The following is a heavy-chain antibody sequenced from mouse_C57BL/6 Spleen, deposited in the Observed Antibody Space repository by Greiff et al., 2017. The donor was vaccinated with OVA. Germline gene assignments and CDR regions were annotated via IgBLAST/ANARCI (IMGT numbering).Heavy chain of an antibody. J-gene: IGHJ2*01. CDR3: ARRYYDYDGYYFDD. CDR2: INPNNGGT. Sequence: VQLQQSGPELVKPGASVKISCKASGYTFTDYYMNWVKQSHGKSLEWIGDINPNNGGTSYNQKFKGKATLTVDKSSSTAYMELRSLTSEDSAVYYGARRYYDYDGYYFDDWGQGTTLTVSS. D-gene: IGHD2-4*01. V-gene: IGHV1-26*01. CDR1: GYTFTDYY.